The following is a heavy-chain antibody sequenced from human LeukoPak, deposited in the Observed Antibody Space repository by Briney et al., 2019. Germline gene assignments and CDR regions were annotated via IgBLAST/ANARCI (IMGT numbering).Heavy chain of an antibody. CDR2: ISGSGGST. V-gene: IGHV3-23*01. D-gene: IGHD3-22*01. J-gene: IGHJ5*02. CDR3: AKDPEDYYDSSGYLP. CDR1: GFTFSSYA. Sequence: GGSLRLSCAASGFTFSSYAVSWVRQAPGKGLEWVSAISGSGGSTYYADSVKGRFTISRDNSKNTLYLQMNSLRAEDTAVYYCAKDPEDYYDSSGYLPWGQGTLVTVSS.